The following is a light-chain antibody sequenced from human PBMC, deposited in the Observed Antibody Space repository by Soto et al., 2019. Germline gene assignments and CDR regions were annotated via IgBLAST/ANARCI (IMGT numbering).Light chain of an antibody. CDR1: SSDVGTYNL. Sequence: QSALTQPASVSGSPGQSINISCTGTSSDVGTYNLVSWYQQHPGKAPKLLISEVDKRPSGVSNRFSGSKSGNRASLTISGLQAEDEADYYCCSYASTITWVFGGGTKVTVL. J-gene: IGLJ3*02. V-gene: IGLV2-23*02. CDR3: CSYASTITWV. CDR2: EVD.